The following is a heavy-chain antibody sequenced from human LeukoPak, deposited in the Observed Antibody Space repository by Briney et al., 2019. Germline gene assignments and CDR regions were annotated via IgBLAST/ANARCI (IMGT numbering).Heavy chain of an antibody. V-gene: IGHV3-33*01. Sequence: PGGALRLSCAASGFTFSSYGMHWVRQAPGKGLERVAVIWYDGSNKYYADSVKGRFTISRDNSKNTLYLQMNSLRAEDTAVYDCARSWDIVVVPAFDYWGQGTLVTVSS. CDR1: GFTFSSYG. CDR3: ARSWDIVVVPAFDY. CDR2: IWYDGSNK. D-gene: IGHD2-2*01. J-gene: IGHJ4*02.